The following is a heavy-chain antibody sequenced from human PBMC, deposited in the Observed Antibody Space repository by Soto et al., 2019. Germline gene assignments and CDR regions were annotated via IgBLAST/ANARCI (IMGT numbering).Heavy chain of an antibody. J-gene: IGHJ4*02. CDR3: AQPHLSCSGDTCYTPHFVF. Sequence: QITLKESGPTLVKPTQTLTLTCTFSGFSLTTSGVGVGWIRQPPGKALEWLALIYWDDDKRYSPSLKSRLTLTKHASINQVVLTMSDIDPVDTATYFRAQPHLSCSGDTCYTPHFVFWGQGAQVTVSS. D-gene: IGHD2-15*01. CDR1: GFSLTTSGVG. V-gene: IGHV2-5*02. CDR2: IYWDDDK.